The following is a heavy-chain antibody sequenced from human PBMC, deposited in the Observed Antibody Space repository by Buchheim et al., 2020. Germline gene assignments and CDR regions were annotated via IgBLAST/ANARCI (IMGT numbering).Heavy chain of an antibody. CDR3: ARERSGYETYHFDY. J-gene: IGHJ4*02. CDR2: IYYSGST. Sequence: QVQLQESGPGLVKPSQPLSLTCTVSGGSISSGDYYWRWIRQPPGKGLEWIGYIYYSGSTYYNPSLTSRVTISVDTSKNQFSLKLSSVTAADTAVYYCARERSGYETYHFDYWGQGTL. CDR1: GGSISSGDYY. D-gene: IGHD5-12*01. V-gene: IGHV4-30-4*01.